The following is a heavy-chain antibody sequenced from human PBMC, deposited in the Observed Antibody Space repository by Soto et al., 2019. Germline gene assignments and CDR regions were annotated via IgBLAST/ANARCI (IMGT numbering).Heavy chain of an antibody. J-gene: IGHJ6*02. CDR2: IIPIFGTA. CDR3: ARVVLREMATTMDYYGMDV. D-gene: IGHD5-12*01. Sequence: GASVKVSCKASGVTFSSYAISWVRQAPGQGLEWMGGIIPIFGTANYAQKFQGRVTITADESTSTAYMELSSLRSEDTAVYYCARVVLREMATTMDYYGMDVWGQGTTVTVSS. V-gene: IGHV1-69*13. CDR1: GVTFSSYA.